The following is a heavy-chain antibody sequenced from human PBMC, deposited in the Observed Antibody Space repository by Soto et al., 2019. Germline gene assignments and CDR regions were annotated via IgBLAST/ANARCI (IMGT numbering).Heavy chain of an antibody. J-gene: IGHJ6*02. CDR3: ARGAYDFWSGYPFYGMDV. CDR2: INSDGSST. Sequence: GGSLRLSCAASGFTFSSYWMHWVRQAPGKGLVWVSRINSDGSSTSYADSVKGRFTISRDNAKNTLYLQMNSLRAEDTAVYYCARGAYDFWSGYPFYGMDVWGQGTTVTVSS. D-gene: IGHD3-3*01. CDR1: GFTFSSYW. V-gene: IGHV3-74*01.